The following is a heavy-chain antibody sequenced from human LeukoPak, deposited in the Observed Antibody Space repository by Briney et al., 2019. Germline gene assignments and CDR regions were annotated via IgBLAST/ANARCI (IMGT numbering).Heavy chain of an antibody. CDR2: IRSKLNNYAT. CDR1: GFTFSSYS. Sequence: GGSLRLSCAASGFTFSSYSMNWVRQASGKGLEWVGRIRSKLNNYATAYAASGKGRLTISRDDSKNTAYLQMNSLKTEDTAVYYCTRGYDSGGYDFDYWGQGTLVTVSS. J-gene: IGHJ4*02. V-gene: IGHV3-73*01. D-gene: IGHD3-22*01. CDR3: TRGYDSGGYDFDY.